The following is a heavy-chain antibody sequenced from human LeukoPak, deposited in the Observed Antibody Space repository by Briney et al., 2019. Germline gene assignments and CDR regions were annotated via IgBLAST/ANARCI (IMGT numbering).Heavy chain of an antibody. CDR2: IKSDGITI. J-gene: IGHJ4*02. V-gene: IGHV3-74*01. CDR1: GFTFSNYM. Sequence: GGSLRLSCAASGFTFSNYMMHWVRQALGKGLVWVSRIKSDGITITYADSVKGRFTISRDNAKNTLYLQMNSLRAEDTAVYYCLRDLNWSLDQWGQGTLVTVSS. D-gene: IGHD1-20*01. CDR3: LRDLNWSLDQ.